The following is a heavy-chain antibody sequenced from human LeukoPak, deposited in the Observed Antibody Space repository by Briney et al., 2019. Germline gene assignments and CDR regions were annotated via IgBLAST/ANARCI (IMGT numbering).Heavy chain of an antibody. V-gene: IGHV4-31*03. D-gene: IGHD3-10*01. Sequence: PSETLSLTCTVSGGSISSGGYYWSWIRQHPGKGLEWIGYIYYSGSTYYNPSLKSRVTISVDTSKNQFSLKLSSVTAADTAVYYCARKDPRPPMVRGGWGIFDYWGQGTLVTVSS. J-gene: IGHJ4*02. CDR2: IYYSGST. CDR3: ARKDPRPPMVRGGWGIFDY. CDR1: GGSISSGGYY.